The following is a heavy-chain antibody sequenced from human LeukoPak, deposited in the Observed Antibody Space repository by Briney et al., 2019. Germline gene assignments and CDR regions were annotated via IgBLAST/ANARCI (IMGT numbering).Heavy chain of an antibody. D-gene: IGHD3-3*01. CDR3: ARVPLRFLEPFDY. Sequence: SETLSLTCAVYGGSVSDYYWSWIRQPPEKWLEWIGEISHRGRTHYTPSLQSRVTMSVATSKNQFALNLNSVTAADTAVYYCARVPLRFLEPFDYWGQGILVTVSS. CDR1: GGSVSDYY. J-gene: IGHJ4*02. CDR2: ISHRGRT. V-gene: IGHV4-34*01.